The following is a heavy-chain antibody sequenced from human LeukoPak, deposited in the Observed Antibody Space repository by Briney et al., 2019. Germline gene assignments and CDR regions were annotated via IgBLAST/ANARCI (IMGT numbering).Heavy chain of an antibody. CDR2: IYYSGST. CDR1: GGSISSYY. V-gene: IGHV4-59*08. D-gene: IGHD6-19*01. J-gene: IGHJ4*02. CDR3: ARLKDSSGWYGGYYFDY. Sequence: PSETLSLTCTVSGGSISSYYWSWIRQPPGKGLEWIGYIYYSGSTNYNPSLKSRVTISVDTSKNQFSLKLGSVTAADTAVYYCARLKDSSGWYGGYYFDYWGQGTLVTVSS.